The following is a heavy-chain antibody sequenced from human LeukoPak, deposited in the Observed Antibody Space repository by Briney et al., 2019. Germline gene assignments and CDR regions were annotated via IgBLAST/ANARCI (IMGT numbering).Heavy chain of an antibody. CDR2: INQHGSEQ. CDR1: GFKSSNGW. Sequence: GGSLRLSCAASGFKSSNGWMNWVRQAPGKGLEWVANINQHGSEQYYADSVRGRFTISRDNSRNSLYLQMNSLRGEDTAVYYCARDPDVVRGVHFDYWGQGALVTVSS. CDR3: ARDPDVVRGVHFDY. D-gene: IGHD3-10*01. V-gene: IGHV3-7*03. J-gene: IGHJ4*02.